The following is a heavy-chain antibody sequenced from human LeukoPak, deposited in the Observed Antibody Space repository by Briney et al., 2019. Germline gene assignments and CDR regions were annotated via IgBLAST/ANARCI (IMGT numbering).Heavy chain of an antibody. V-gene: IGHV3-74*01. J-gene: IGHJ4*02. Sequence: PGGSLRLSCAASGFTFSSYWMHWVRQAPGKGLVWVSRINTDGSSTSYADSVKGRFTISRGNAKNTLYLQMNSLRAEDTAVYYCARTYDFWSGPDYWGQGTLVTVSS. CDR3: ARTYDFWSGPDY. CDR2: INTDGSST. CDR1: GFTFSSYW. D-gene: IGHD3-3*01.